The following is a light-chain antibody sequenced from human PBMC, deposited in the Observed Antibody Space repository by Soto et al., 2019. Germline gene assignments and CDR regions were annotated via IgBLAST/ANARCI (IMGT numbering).Light chain of an antibody. Sequence: ETVMTQSPATLSVSPGERATPTCRASQSVYNNLAWYQQKPGQAPRLLIYGASTRATGIPARFSGSGSGTEFTLTISSLQSEDFAVYFCQQYNNWPPVTFGPGTKVDIK. CDR3: QQYNNWPPVT. CDR1: QSVYNN. J-gene: IGKJ3*01. V-gene: IGKV3-15*01. CDR2: GAS.